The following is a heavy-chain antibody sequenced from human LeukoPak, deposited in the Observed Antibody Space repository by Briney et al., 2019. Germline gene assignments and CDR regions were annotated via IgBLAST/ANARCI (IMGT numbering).Heavy chain of an antibody. D-gene: IGHD2-15*01. V-gene: IGHV3-7*01. J-gene: IGHJ3*02. CDR2: ISQDAGTT. Sequence: GGSLRLSCVASGFSFTSYWMSWVRQAPGKGLEFVANISQDAGTTNYVDSVKGRFTISRDNAENSLYLQMSSLRAEDTALYYCARDPGWSSFDIWGQGIMVTVSS. CDR3: ARDPGWSSFDI. CDR1: GFSFTSYW.